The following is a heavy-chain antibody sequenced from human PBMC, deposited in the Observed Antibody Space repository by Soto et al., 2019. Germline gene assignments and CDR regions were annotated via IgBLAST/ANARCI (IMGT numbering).Heavy chain of an antibody. CDR1: GFTFSSYG. CDR2: ISYDGSNK. CDR3: ATRFGVLITDLIFDY. J-gene: IGHJ4*02. D-gene: IGHD3-3*01. Sequence: QVQLVESGGGVVQPGRSLRLSCGASGFTFSSYGMHWVRQAPGKGLEWVAVISYDGSNKYYADSVKGRFTISRDNSKNTLYLQMNSLRAEDTAVYYCATRFGVLITDLIFDYWGQGTLVTVSS. V-gene: IGHV3-30*03.